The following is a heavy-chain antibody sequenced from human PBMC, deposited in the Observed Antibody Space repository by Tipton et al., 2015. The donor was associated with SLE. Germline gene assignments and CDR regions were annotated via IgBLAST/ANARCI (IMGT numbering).Heavy chain of an antibody. CDR2: ISGSGGST. Sequence: SLRLSCAASGFTFDNFAMSWVRQAPGKGLEWLSGISGSGGSTYYADSVKGRFTISRDNSKNTLYLQMNSLRAEDTAVYYCAKGAKYDFWSGYSYWGQGTLVTVSS. D-gene: IGHD3-3*01. J-gene: IGHJ4*02. V-gene: IGHV3-23*01. CDR3: AKGAKYDFWSGYSY. CDR1: GFTFDNFA.